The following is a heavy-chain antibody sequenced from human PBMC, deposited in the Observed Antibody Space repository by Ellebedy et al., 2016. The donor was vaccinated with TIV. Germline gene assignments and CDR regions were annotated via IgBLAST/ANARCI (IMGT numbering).Heavy chain of an antibody. CDR2: IKSKTDGGTT. Sequence: GESLKISCAASGFTFSNAWMSWVRQAPGKGLEWVGRIKSKTDGGTTDYAAPVKGRFTISRDDSKNTLYLQMNSLKTEDTAVYYCTTEPNLVYGDYFLGDYWGQGTLVTVSS. CDR3: TTEPNLVYGDYFLGDY. J-gene: IGHJ4*02. CDR1: GFTFSNAW. D-gene: IGHD4-17*01. V-gene: IGHV3-15*01.